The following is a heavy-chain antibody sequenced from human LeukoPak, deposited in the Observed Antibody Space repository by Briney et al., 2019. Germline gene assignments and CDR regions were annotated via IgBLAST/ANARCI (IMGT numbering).Heavy chain of an antibody. CDR2: IGTAGDT. CDR3: AREGNYDIGDAFDI. Sequence: PGGSLRLSCAPSGLTFSSYDMQWVRQATGKGLEWVSAIGTAGDTYYPGSVKGRFTISRENAKNSLYLQMNSLRAGDTAVYYCAREGNYDIGDAFDIWGEGTMVTVSS. D-gene: IGHD3-9*01. J-gene: IGHJ3*02. CDR1: GLTFSSYD. V-gene: IGHV3-13*01.